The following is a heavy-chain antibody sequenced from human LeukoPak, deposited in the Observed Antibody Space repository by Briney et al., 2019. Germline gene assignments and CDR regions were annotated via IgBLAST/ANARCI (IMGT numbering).Heavy chain of an antibody. Sequence: GGSLRLSCAASGFTFSSYWMHWVRQAPGKGPVWIARTNRDGSSAAYADSVKGRFTMSKDNANNTLYLLMNRLRAEDTAVYYCASDTVEWYLFDYWGQGPLVTVSS. J-gene: IGHJ4*02. CDR2: TNRDGSSA. CDR3: ASDTVEWYLFDY. CDR1: GFTFSSYW. V-gene: IGHV3-74*01. D-gene: IGHD3-3*01.